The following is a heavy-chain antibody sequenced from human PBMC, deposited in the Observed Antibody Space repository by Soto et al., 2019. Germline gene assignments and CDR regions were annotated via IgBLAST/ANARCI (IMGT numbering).Heavy chain of an antibody. CDR2: IIPIFGTA. CDR3: ASSLEQWLVGPFDY. CDR1: GGTFSSYA. Sequence: QVQLVQSGAEVKKPGSSVKVSCKASGGTFSSYAISWVRQAPGQGLEWMGGIIPIFGTANYAQKFQGRVTITADESTSTGYMELSSLRSEDTAVYYCASSLEQWLVGPFDYWGQGALVTVSS. D-gene: IGHD6-19*01. V-gene: IGHV1-69*01. J-gene: IGHJ4*02.